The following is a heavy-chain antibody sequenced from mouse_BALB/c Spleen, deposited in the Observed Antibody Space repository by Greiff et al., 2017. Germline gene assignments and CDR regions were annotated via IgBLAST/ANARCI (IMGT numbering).Heavy chain of an antibody. Sequence: EVQVVESGGGLVKPGGSLKLSCAASGFTFSSYAMSWVRQSPEKRLEWVAEISSGGSYTYYPDTVTGRFTISRDNAKNTLYLEMSSLRSEDTAMYYCARWGNSYFDYWGQGTTLTVSS. J-gene: IGHJ2*01. V-gene: IGHV5-9-4*01. CDR2: ISSGGSYT. D-gene: IGHD2-1*01. CDR1: GFTFSSYA. CDR3: ARWGNSYFDY.